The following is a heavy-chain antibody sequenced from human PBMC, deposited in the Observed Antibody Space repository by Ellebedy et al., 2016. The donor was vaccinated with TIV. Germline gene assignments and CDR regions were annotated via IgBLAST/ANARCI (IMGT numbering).Heavy chain of an antibody. CDR2: ISSSGSTI. D-gene: IGHD2-15*01. J-gene: IGHJ5*02. CDR1: GFTFSSSW. Sequence: GESLKISCAASGFTFSSSWMNWVRQSPGKGLEWVSYISSSGSTIYYADSVKGRFTISRDNAKNSLYLQMNSLRAEDTAVYYCARDRPRAVVVAATGIGGWFDPWGQGTLVTVSS. V-gene: IGHV3-48*04. CDR3: ARDRPRAVVVAATGIGGWFDP.